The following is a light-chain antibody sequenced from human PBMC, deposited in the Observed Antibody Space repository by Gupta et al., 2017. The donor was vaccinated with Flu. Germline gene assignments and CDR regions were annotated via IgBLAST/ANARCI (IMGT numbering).Light chain of an antibody. V-gene: IGLV3-25*03. Sequence: SYELTQPPSVSVSPGQTATITCSGNTLSTQYTYWYQQKPGQAPVLVIFKDTERPSGIPERFSGSNSGTTVTLTISGVQAEDEAAYYCQSADSSGTYVVFGGGTKLTV. J-gene: IGLJ2*01. CDR2: KDT. CDR1: TLSTQY. CDR3: QSADSSGTYVV.